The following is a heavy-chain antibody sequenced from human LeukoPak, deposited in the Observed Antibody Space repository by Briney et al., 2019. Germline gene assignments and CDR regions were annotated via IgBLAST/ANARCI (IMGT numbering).Heavy chain of an antibody. J-gene: IGHJ4*02. CDR1: GFIFSHYN. V-gene: IGHV3-21*01. Sequence: GGSLRLTCAASGFIFSHYNMNWVRQAPGKGLEWVASITTGGNHIYYADSMRGRFTISTDDAKNSVSLQMNSLSPDDTAVYYCAREIGPIQLHLWGSAFDYWGQGTLVTVSS. D-gene: IGHD5-18*01. CDR2: ITTGGNHI. CDR3: AREIGPIQLHLWGSAFDY.